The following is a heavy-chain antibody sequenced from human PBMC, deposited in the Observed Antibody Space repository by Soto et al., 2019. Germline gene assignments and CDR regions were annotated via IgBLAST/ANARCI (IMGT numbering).Heavy chain of an antibody. Sequence: GGSLRLSCAASGFTFSDYYMSWIRQAPGKGLEWVSYISSSGSTIYYADSVKGRFTISRDNAKNSLYLQMNSLRAEDTAVYYCASGTIFGVVIIRIPNYYYMDVWGKGTTVTVSS. CDR2: ISSSGSTI. CDR1: GFTFSDYY. J-gene: IGHJ6*03. D-gene: IGHD3-3*01. V-gene: IGHV3-11*01. CDR3: ASGTIFGVVIIRIPNYYYMDV.